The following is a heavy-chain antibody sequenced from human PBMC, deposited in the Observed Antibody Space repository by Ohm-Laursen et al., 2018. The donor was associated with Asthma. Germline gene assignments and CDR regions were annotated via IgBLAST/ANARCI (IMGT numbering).Heavy chain of an antibody. D-gene: IGHD4-23*01. CDR2: MNPNSGTT. Sequence: SVKVSCKTSGYSFTDYYINWVRQATGQGLEWMGWMNPNSGTTGYAQKFQGRVTMTRNTSITTAYMELSSLRSDDTAVYYCARVGKGGNSGIDYWGLGTQVTVTS. CDR1: GYSFTDYY. V-gene: IGHV1-8*02. CDR3: ARVGKGGNSGIDY. J-gene: IGHJ4*02.